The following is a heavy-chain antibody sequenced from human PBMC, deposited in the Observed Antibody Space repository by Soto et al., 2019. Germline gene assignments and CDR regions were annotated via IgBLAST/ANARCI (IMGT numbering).Heavy chain of an antibody. V-gene: IGHV4-59*01. CDR2: IYYSGST. J-gene: IGHJ3*02. Sequence: SETLSLTCTVSGGSISSYYWSWIRQPPGKGLEWIGYIYYSGSTNYNPSLKSRVTISVDTSKNQFSLKLSSVTAADTAVYYCARAAGTLTEYYDFWSGYDVAFDIWGKGTMVTVSS. CDR1: GGSISSYY. CDR3: ARAAGTLTEYYDFWSGYDVAFDI. D-gene: IGHD3-3*01.